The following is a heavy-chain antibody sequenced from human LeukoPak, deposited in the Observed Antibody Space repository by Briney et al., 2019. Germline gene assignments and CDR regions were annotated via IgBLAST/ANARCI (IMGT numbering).Heavy chain of an antibody. CDR2: IDQEGGEQ. Sequence: GGSLRLSCGVSGFNFSNYWMSWVRQAPGKGLEWVANIDQEGGEQNYVDSVKGRFSISRDNAKTSVYLQMNSLKVEDTASYYCARSKAGGYWVQGTLVTVSS. J-gene: IGHJ4*02. CDR1: GFNFSNYW. CDR3: ARSKAGGY. D-gene: IGHD3-10*01. V-gene: IGHV3-7*01.